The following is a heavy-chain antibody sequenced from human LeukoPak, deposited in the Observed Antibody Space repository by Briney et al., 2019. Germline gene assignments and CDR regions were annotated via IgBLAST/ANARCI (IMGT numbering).Heavy chain of an antibody. CDR2: TIPNFAST. D-gene: IGHD6-19*01. Sequence: ASVKVSCKASGGTFSSYAITWVRQAPGQGLEWMGGTIPNFASTNYAQNFQGRVTITADKSTSTAFLELSSLTSDDTAIYYCARDVFLGAVAGRRADYWGQGTLVTVSS. CDR3: ARDVFLGAVAGRRADY. V-gene: IGHV1-69*06. J-gene: IGHJ4*02. CDR1: GGTFSSYA.